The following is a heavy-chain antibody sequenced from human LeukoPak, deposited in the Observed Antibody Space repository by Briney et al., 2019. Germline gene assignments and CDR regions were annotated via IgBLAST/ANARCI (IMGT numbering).Heavy chain of an antibody. V-gene: IGHV1-69*13. D-gene: IGHD2-2*01. J-gene: IGHJ6*03. CDR2: IIPIFGTA. Sequence: SMKVSCKASGYIFTGYFIHWVRQAPGQGLEWMGGIIPIFGTANYAQKFQGRVTITADESTSTAYMELSSLRSEDTAVYYCASVYCSSTSCYSSRYYYYMDVWGKGTTVTVSS. CDR1: GYIFTGYF. CDR3: ASVYCSSTSCYSSRYYYYMDV.